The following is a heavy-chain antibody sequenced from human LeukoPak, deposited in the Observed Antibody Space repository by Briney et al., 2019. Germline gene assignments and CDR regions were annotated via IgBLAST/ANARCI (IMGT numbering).Heavy chain of an antibody. V-gene: IGHV3-74*01. D-gene: IGHD2-2*01. J-gene: IGHJ4*02. CDR2: INSDGSST. CDR1: GFTFSSYW. Sequence: PGGSLRLSCAASGFTFSSYWMHWVRQAPGKGLVWVSRINSDGSSTSYADSVKGRFTISRDNSKNTLFLQMNSLRAEDTAVYYCAKSSVVSKRFDYWGQGTLVTVSS. CDR3: AKSSVVSKRFDY.